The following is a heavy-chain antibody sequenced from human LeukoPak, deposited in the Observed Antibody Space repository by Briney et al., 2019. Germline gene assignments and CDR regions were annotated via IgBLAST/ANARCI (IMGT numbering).Heavy chain of an antibody. J-gene: IGHJ4*01. CDR1: GFVFKNYW. V-gene: IGHV3-7*01. CDR2: INYDGSQK. D-gene: IGHD2-21*02. Sequence: GGSLRLSSVASGFVFKNYWMSWVRQAPGKGLEWLANINYDGSQKYHVDSVKGRFTISRDNAKNSLFLQMNSLRVEDTAVYYCGKSEVTIPDSHWGQGTPVTVSS. CDR3: GKSEVTIPDSH.